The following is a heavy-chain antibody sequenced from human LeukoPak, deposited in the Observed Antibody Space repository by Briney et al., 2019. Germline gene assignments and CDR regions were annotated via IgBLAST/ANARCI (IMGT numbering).Heavy chain of an antibody. CDR1: GGSISSYY. V-gene: IGHV4-59*01. J-gene: IGHJ6*02. CDR3: AREPTTVTGYYYYGMDV. D-gene: IGHD4-11*01. Sequence: PSQTLSLTCTVSGGSISSYYWSWIRQPPGKGLEWIGYIYYSGSTNYNPSLKSRVTISVDTSKNQFSLKLSSVTAADTAVYYCAREPTTVTGYYYYGMDVWGQGTTVTVSS. CDR2: IYYSGST.